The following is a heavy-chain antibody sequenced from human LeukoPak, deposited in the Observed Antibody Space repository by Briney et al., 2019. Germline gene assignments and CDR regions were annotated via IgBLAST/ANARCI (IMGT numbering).Heavy chain of an antibody. CDR3: ARDRAGISMVRGVITSVMDV. J-gene: IGHJ6*02. CDR1: GFTFRTYG. CDR2: IWYDGSNK. D-gene: IGHD3-10*01. Sequence: PGGSPRLSCAASGFTFRTYGMHWVCQAPGKGLEWVAVIWYDGSNKYFADSVKGRFTISRDNSKNTLYLQMNSLRAEDTAVYYCARDRAGISMVRGVITSVMDVWGQGTTVTVSS. V-gene: IGHV3-33*01.